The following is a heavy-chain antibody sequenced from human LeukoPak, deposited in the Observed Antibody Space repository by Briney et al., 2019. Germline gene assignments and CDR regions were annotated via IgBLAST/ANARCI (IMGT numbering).Heavy chain of an antibody. D-gene: IGHD1-26*01. CDR2: ISYDGSNK. CDR3: AKDRTVGASYWYFDL. V-gene: IGHV3-30*18. CDR1: GFTFSSYG. Sequence: GGSLRLSCAASGFTFSSYGMHWVRQAPGKGLEWVAVISYDGSNKYYADSVKGRFTISRDTSKNILFLQMNTLRAEDTAIYYCAKDRTVGASYWYFDLWGRGTLVTVSS. J-gene: IGHJ2*01.